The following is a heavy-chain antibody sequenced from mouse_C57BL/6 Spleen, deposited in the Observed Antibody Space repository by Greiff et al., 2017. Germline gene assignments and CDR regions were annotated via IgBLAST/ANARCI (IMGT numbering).Heavy chain of an antibody. CDR1: GYTFTSYW. Sequence: QVHVKQSGAELAKPGASVKLSYRASGYTFTSYWMHWVNQRPGQGLEWIGYINPSSGYTKYNQKFKDKATLTADKSSSTAYMQLSSLAYEDSSVYYCARLNYFDYWGQGTTLTVSS. V-gene: IGHV1-7*01. CDR2: INPSSGYT. CDR3: ARLNYFDY. J-gene: IGHJ2*01.